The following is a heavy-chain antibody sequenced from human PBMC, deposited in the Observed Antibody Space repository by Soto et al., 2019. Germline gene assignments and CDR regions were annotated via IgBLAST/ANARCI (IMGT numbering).Heavy chain of an antibody. V-gene: IGHV3-7*05. J-gene: IGHJ4*02. CDR2: IKQDGSEK. CDR3: ARGENIRFLEWLLYNGLDY. D-gene: IGHD3-3*01. Sequence: PGGSLRLSCAASRFTFSSYWMSWVRQAPGKGLEWVANIKQDGSEKYYVDSVKGRFTISRDNAKNSLYLQMNSLRAEDTAVYYCARGENIRFLEWLLYNGLDYWGKGTLVTVSS. CDR1: RFTFSSYW.